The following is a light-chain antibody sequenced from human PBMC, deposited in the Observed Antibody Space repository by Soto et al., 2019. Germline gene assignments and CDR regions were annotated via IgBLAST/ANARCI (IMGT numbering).Light chain of an antibody. CDR1: QGISSS. CDR2: EAS. V-gene: IGKV1-9*01. CDR3: QQLNSYPFT. Sequence: IQLTQSPSSLSASIGDRVTITCRASQGISSSLAWYQQEPGKAPKLLIYEASTLQSGVPSRFSGRGSGTDFTLTISVLQTEDFATYYCQQLNSYPFTFGQGTRLEIK. J-gene: IGKJ5*01.